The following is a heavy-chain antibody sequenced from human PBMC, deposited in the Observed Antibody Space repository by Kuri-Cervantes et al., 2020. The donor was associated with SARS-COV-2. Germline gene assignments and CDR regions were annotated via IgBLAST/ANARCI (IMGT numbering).Heavy chain of an antibody. V-gene: IGHV3-13*04. D-gene: IGHD4-17*01. Sequence: GESLKSSCAASGLTFSSYDMHWVRQATGKGLEWVSAIGTAGDTYYPGSVKGRFTISRENAKNSLYLQMNSLRAGDTAVYYCARAPTVTTSYYGMDVWGQGTTVTVSS. CDR1: GLTFSSYD. CDR3: ARAPTVTTSYYGMDV. J-gene: IGHJ6*02. CDR2: IGTAGDT.